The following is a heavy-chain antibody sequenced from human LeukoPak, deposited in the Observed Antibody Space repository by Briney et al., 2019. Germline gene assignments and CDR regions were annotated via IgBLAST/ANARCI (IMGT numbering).Heavy chain of an antibody. CDR2: IIPIFGTA. Sequence: EASLKVSCKASGGTFSSYAISWVRQAPGQGLEWMGRIIPIFGTANYAQKFQGRVTITTDESTSTAYMELSSLRSEDTAVYYCARHPLDYDILTGYYIEDAFDIWGQGTMVTVSS. CDR1: GGTFSSYA. V-gene: IGHV1-69*05. J-gene: IGHJ3*02. D-gene: IGHD3-9*01. CDR3: ARHPLDYDILTGYYIEDAFDI.